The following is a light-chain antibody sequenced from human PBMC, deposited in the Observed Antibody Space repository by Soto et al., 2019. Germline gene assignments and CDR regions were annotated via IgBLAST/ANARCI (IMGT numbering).Light chain of an antibody. CDR2: KAS. V-gene: IGKV1-5*03. Sequence: DIQMTQSPSTLSASVGDRVTITCRASQSISNWLAWYQQKPGKAPKVLIYKASSLESGVPSRFSGSGSGTEVTLTISSLQPDDFATYYCQQYHIYSRTFGQGTKVEIK. J-gene: IGKJ1*01. CDR3: QQYHIYSRT. CDR1: QSISNW.